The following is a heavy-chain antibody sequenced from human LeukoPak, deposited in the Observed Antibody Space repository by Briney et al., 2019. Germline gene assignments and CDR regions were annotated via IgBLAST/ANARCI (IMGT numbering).Heavy chain of an antibody. CDR3: ARSRGRRNLYSND. D-gene: IGHD3-16*01. CDR1: GFTFSSYA. Sequence: GGSLRLSCAASGFTFSSYAMSWVRQAPGKGLEWVSTSTDTTYYADSVKGRFTISRDTSKNTLFMQMNSLRTADTAVYYFARSRGRRNLYSNDWGQGALVTV. CDR2: STDTT. J-gene: IGHJ4*02. V-gene: IGHV3-23*01.